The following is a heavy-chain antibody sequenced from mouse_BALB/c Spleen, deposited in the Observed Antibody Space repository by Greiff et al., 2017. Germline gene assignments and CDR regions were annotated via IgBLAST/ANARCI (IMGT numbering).Heavy chain of an antibody. V-gene: IGHV1-18*01. CDR2: INPNNGGT. Sequence: VQLKESGPELVKPGASVKIPCKASGYTFTDYNMDWVKQSHGKSLEWIGDINPNNGGTIYNQKFKGKATLTVDKSSSTAYMELRSLTSEDTAVYYCARREFYYGSSYAMDYWGQGTSVTVSS. J-gene: IGHJ4*01. CDR3: ARREFYYGSSYAMDY. D-gene: IGHD1-1*01. CDR1: GYTFTDYN.